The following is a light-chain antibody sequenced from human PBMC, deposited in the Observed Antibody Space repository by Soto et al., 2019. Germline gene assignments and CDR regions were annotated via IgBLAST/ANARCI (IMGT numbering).Light chain of an antibody. V-gene: IGLV1-44*01. CDR1: SSNIGSNT. Sequence: QSVLTQPPSASGTPGQKVTISCSGSSSNIGSNTVYWYQQLPGTAPKLLIYNNNQRPSGVPDRFSGSKSGTSALLAISGLQSEEAAYYYCAAWNSSRNGMVFGGGTKLTVL. CDR2: NNN. J-gene: IGLJ2*01. CDR3: AAWNSSRNGMV.